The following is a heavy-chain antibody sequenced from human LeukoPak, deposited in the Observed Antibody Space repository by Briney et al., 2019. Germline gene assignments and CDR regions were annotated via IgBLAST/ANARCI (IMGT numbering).Heavy chain of an antibody. Sequence: GGSLRLSCAASGFTVSSNYMSWVRQAPGKGLEWVSVLYSSGTTHYADSVKGRFTISRDNSKNTLYLQMNSLRAEDTAVYYCAKDYLYSSSLYYFDYWGQGTLVTVS. CDR2: LYSSGTT. CDR3: AKDYLYSSSLYYFDY. V-gene: IGHV3-53*01. J-gene: IGHJ4*02. CDR1: GFTVSSNY. D-gene: IGHD6-13*01.